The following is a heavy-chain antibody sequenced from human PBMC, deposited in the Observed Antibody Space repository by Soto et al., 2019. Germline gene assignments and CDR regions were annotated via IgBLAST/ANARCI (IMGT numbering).Heavy chain of an antibody. J-gene: IGHJ6*02. CDR3: AKDLYDTVAGLTQIYYYYGMDV. Sequence: QVQLVESGGGVVQPGRSLRLSCAASGFTFSSYGMHWVRQAPGKGLEWVAVISYDGSNKYYADSVKGRFTISRDNSKNTLYLQTNSLRAEDTAVYYCAKDLYDTVAGLTQIYYYYGMDVWGQGTTVTVSS. D-gene: IGHD6-19*01. CDR1: GFTFSSYG. V-gene: IGHV3-30*18. CDR2: ISYDGSNK.